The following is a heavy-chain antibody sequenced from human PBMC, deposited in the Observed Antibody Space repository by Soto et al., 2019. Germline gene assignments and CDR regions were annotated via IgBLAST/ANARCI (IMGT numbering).Heavy chain of an antibody. CDR3: ATNEEGHSSLAGPNYGDYYTY. J-gene: IGHJ4*02. Sequence: GASVKVSCKVSGYTLTELSMHWVRQAPGKGLEWMGGFDPEDGETIYAQKFQGRVTMTEDTSTDTAYMELSSLRSEDTAVYCCATNEEGHSSLAGPNYGDYYTYWGQGTLVTVSS. CDR1: GYTLTELS. V-gene: IGHV1-24*01. D-gene: IGHD4-17*01. CDR2: FDPEDGET.